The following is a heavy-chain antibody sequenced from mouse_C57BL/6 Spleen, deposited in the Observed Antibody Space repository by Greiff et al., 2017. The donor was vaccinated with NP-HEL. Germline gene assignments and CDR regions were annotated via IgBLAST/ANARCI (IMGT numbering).Heavy chain of an antibody. CDR3: VRHRSDYFDY. J-gene: IGHJ2*01. CDR2: IRSKSNNYAT. CDR1: GFSFNTYA. Sequence: EVKLVESGGGLVQPKGSLKLSCAASGFSFNTYAMNWVRQAPGKGLEWVARIRSKSNNYATYYADSVKDRFTISRDDSESMLHLQMNNLKTEDTAMYYCVRHRSDYFDYWGQGTTLTVSS. V-gene: IGHV10-1*01. D-gene: IGHD2-14*01.